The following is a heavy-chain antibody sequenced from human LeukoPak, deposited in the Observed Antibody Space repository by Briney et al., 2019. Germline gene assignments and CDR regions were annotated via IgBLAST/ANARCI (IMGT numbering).Heavy chain of an antibody. Sequence: ASVKVSCKASGYTFTGYYMHWVRQAPGQGLEWMGCINPNSGGTNYAQKFRGRVTMTTDTSISTAYMELSSLRSDDTAVYYCARDRTLSDAFDIWGQGTMVTVSS. D-gene: IGHD1/OR15-1a*01. CDR2: INPNSGGT. V-gene: IGHV1-2*02. CDR1: GYTFTGYY. J-gene: IGHJ3*02. CDR3: ARDRTLSDAFDI.